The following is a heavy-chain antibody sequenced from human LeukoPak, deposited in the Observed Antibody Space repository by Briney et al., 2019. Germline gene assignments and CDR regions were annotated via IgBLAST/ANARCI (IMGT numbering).Heavy chain of an antibody. V-gene: IGHV4-59*12. J-gene: IGHJ4*02. Sequence: PSETLSLTCTVSGGSISSYYWSWIRQPPGKGLEWIRYIYYSGSTFYNPSLKSRVTISVDTSKNQFSLKLSSVTAADTAVYYCARDTTGFGYSSSWPDYWGQGTLVTVSS. D-gene: IGHD6-13*01. CDR3: ARDTTGFGYSSSWPDY. CDR2: IYYSGST. CDR1: GGSISSYY.